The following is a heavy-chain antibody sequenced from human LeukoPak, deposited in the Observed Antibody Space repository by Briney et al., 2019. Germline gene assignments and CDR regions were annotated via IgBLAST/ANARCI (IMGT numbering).Heavy chain of an antibody. J-gene: IGHJ4*02. Sequence: GGSLRLSCAASAFTFSSYAMSWVRQAPGKGLDWVSTITPTGGNTFHADSVRGRFSISRDNSKNTLYLQMNSLRADDTALYYGAKSLSGYYPNFDYWGQGTLVTVSS. D-gene: IGHD3-22*01. CDR2: ITPTGGNT. CDR3: AKSLSGYYPNFDY. V-gene: IGHV3-23*01. CDR1: AFTFSSYA.